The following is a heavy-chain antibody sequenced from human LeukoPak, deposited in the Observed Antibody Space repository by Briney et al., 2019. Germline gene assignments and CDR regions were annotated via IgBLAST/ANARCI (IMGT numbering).Heavy chain of an antibody. J-gene: IGHJ5*02. CDR3: AREGLGNWFDP. D-gene: IGHD3-16*01. CDR1: GYTFTSYY. CDR2: INPSGGSS. V-gene: IGHV1-46*01. Sequence: GASVKVSCKASGYTFTSYYMHWVRQAPGQGLEWMGIINPSGGSSSYAQKFQGRVTMTRDTSTSTVYMELSSLRSEDTAVYYCAREGLGNWFDPGAREPWSPSPQ.